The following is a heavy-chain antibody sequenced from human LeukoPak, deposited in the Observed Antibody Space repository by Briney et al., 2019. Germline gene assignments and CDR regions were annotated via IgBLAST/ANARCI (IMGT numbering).Heavy chain of an antibody. V-gene: IGHV3-66*01. J-gene: IGHJ3*02. CDR1: GFTVSSNY. CDR2: IYSGGST. Sequence: GGSLRLSCAASGFTVSSNYMSWVRQAPGKGLEWVSVIYSGGSTYYADSVKGRLTISRDNSKNTLYLQMKSLRAEDTAVYYCARDYVAMVRGAKTVDAFDIWGQGTMVTVSS. D-gene: IGHD3-10*01. CDR3: ARDYVAMVRGAKTVDAFDI.